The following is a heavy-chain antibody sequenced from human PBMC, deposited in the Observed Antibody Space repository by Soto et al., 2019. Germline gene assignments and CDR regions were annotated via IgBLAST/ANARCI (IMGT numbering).Heavy chain of an antibody. J-gene: IGHJ4*02. Sequence: QVQLVQSGAEVKKPGSSVKISCKASGGTLSSYTINWVRQAPGHGLEWMGRIIPILGIENYTQKFQGRVTITADKAPSTAHMELSSLRSEATAAYYCASPNPRRGFVFLFDYWGQGTLVTVSS. D-gene: IGHD2-21*01. V-gene: IGHV1-69*02. CDR2: IIPILGIE. CDR1: GGTLSSYT. CDR3: ASPNPRRGFVFLFDY.